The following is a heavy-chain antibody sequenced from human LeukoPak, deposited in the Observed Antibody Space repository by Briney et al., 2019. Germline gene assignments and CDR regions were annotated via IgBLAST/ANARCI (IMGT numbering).Heavy chain of an antibody. CDR2: ISSSRSYI. J-gene: IGHJ4*02. D-gene: IGHD2-2*02. V-gene: IGHV3-21*04. CDR1: GFTFNSYS. Sequence: GGSLILSCAASGFTFNSYSMNWVRQAPRKVLERVSSISSSRSYIYYADSVKGRFTISRDNAKNSLYLQMNSLRAEDTAVYYCAKVLEYFCSSTSCYTFDYWGQGTLVTVSS. CDR3: AKVLEYFCSSTSCYTFDY.